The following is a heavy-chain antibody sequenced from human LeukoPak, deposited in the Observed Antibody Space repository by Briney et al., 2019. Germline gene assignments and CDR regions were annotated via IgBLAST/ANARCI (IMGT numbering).Heavy chain of an antibody. CDR3: ARVDTGGHGGYDWDY. CDR2: ISGSGGST. J-gene: IGHJ4*02. D-gene: IGHD5-12*01. CDR1: GFTFSSYA. Sequence: GGSLRLSCAASGFTFSSYAMSWVRQAPGKGLEWVSAISGSGGSTYYADSVKGRFTISRDNSKNTLYLQMNSLRAEDTAMYYCARVDTGGHGGYDWDYWGQGTLVTVSS. V-gene: IGHV3-23*01.